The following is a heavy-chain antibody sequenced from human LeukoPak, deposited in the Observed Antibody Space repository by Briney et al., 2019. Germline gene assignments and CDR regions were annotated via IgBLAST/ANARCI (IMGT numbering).Heavy chain of an antibody. D-gene: IGHD6-19*01. CDR1: GFTFSSYA. CDR2: ISGSGGGT. Sequence: GGSLRLSCAASGFTFSSYAMSWVRQAPGKGLEWVSAISGSGGGTYCADSVKGRFTISRDNSKNTLYLQMNSLRAEDTAVYYCVGGSSGWYYFDYWGQGTLVTVSS. J-gene: IGHJ4*02. V-gene: IGHV3-23*01. CDR3: VGGSSGWYYFDY.